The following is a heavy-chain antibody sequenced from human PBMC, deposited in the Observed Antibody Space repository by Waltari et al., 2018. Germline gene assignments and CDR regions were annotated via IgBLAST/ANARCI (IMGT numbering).Heavy chain of an antibody. CDR2: IYWNDDK. Sequence: QITLKESGPTLVKPTQTLTLTCTFSGFSLSTSGVGVGWIRQPPGKALEWLALIYWNDDKRYSPSLKSRLTITKDTSKNQVVLKMTNMDPVDTATYYCAHRREWAYCSGGSCYSGWYFDLWGRGTLVTVSS. D-gene: IGHD2-15*01. CDR3: AHRREWAYCSGGSCYSGWYFDL. J-gene: IGHJ2*01. V-gene: IGHV2-5*01. CDR1: GFSLSTSGVG.